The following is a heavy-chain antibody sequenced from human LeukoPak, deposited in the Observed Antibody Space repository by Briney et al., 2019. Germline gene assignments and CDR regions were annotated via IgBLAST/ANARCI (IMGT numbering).Heavy chain of an antibody. CDR2: ISSSSSYI. D-gene: IGHD6-19*01. J-gene: IGHJ4*02. V-gene: IGHV3-21*04. CDR1: GFTFSSYS. CDR3: AKTSGNGWYQDY. Sequence: GGSLRLSCAASGFTFSSYSMNWVRQAPGKGLEWVSSISSSSSYIYYADSVKGRFTTSRDNSKNTLFLQMNSLRAEDTVVYYCAKTSGNGWYQDYWGQGTLVTVSS.